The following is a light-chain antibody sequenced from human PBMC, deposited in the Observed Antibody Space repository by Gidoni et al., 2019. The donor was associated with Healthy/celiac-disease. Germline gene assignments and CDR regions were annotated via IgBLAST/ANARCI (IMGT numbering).Light chain of an antibody. V-gene: IGKV2-28*01. Sequence: DMVMTQSPLSLPVTPGEPASISCRASQSLLHSNGYNYLDWYLQQPGQSPQLLIYLGSNRASGVPDRFSGSGSGTDFTLKISRVEAEDVGVYYCMQALQTPLTFXGXTKVEIK. J-gene: IGKJ4*01. CDR1: QSLLHSNGYNY. CDR2: LGS. CDR3: MQALQTPLT.